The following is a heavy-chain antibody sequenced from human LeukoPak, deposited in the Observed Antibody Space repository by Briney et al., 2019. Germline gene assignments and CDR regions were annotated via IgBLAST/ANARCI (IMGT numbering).Heavy chain of an antibody. V-gene: IGHV3-30-3*01. Sequence: TGRSLRLSCAASGFTFRSYAMHWVRQAPGKGLEWVAVISYDGSNKYYADSVKGRFTISRDNSKNTLYLQMNSLRAEDTAVYYCARGERIAVAGPTGYYYYGMDVWGQGTTVTVSS. CDR3: ARGERIAVAGPTGYYYYGMDV. CDR1: GFTFRSYA. D-gene: IGHD6-19*01. CDR2: ISYDGSNK. J-gene: IGHJ6*02.